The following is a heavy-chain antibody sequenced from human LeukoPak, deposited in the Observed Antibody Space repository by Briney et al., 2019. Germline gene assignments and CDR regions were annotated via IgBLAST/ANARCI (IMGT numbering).Heavy chain of an antibody. CDR1: GFSFSSYG. CDR3: AKEIYYDSSAFFDY. D-gene: IGHD3-22*01. V-gene: IGHV3-30*18. Sequence: GGSLRLSCAASGFSFSSYGIRWVRQAPGKGLEWVAVIGYDGSNKYYADSVKGRFTISRDNSKNTLYLQMNSLRTEDTAVYFCAKEIYYDSSAFFDYWGQGTLVTASS. J-gene: IGHJ4*02. CDR2: IGYDGSNK.